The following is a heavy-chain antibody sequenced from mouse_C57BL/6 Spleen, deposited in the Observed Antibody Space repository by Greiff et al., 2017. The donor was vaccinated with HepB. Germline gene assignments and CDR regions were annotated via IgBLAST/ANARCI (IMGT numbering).Heavy chain of an antibody. CDR3: ATVYDGYYLDY. J-gene: IGHJ2*01. Sequence: QVQLQQPGAELVKPGASVKMTCKASGYTFTSYWITWVKQRPGQGLEWIGDVYPGSGSTNYNEKFKSKATLTVDTSSSTAYMQLSSLTSEDSAVYYCATVYDGYYLDYWGQGTTLTVSS. CDR2: VYPGSGST. V-gene: IGHV1-55*01. CDR1: GYTFTSYW. D-gene: IGHD2-3*01.